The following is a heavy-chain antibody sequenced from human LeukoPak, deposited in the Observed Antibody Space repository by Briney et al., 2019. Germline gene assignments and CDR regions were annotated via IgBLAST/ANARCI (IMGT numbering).Heavy chain of an antibody. CDR2: IIPIFCTA. V-gene: IGHV1-69*05. CDR3: ASDRREGTST. D-gene: IGHD1-14*01. J-gene: IGHJ5*02. Sequence: SVKVSCKASGGTFSSYAISWVRQAPGQGLEWMGGIIPIFCTANYAQKFQGRVTITTDESTSTAYIELSSLRSEDTAVYYCASDRREGTSTWGQGTLVTVSS. CDR1: GGTFSSYA.